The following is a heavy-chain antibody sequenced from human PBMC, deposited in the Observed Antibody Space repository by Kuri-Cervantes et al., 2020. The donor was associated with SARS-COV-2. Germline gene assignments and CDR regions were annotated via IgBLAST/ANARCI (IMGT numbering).Heavy chain of an antibody. CDR1: GGSISSGGYY. V-gene: IGHV4-39*01. CDR3: ARSPLWRFPSVYYFDY. D-gene: IGHD1-1*01. J-gene: IGHJ4*02. Sequence: SETLSLTCTVSGGSISSGGYYWSWIRQHPGKGLEWIGYIYYSGSTYYNPSLKSRVTISVDTSKNQFSLKLSSVTAADTAVYYCARSPLWRFPSVYYFDYWGQGTLVTVSS. CDR2: IYYSGST.